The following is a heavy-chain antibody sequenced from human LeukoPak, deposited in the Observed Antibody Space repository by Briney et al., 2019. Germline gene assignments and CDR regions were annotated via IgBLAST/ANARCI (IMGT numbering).Heavy chain of an antibody. CDR2: INPNFGTA. CDR1: GGTFSSYA. D-gene: IGHD5-12*01. Sequence: SVKISCKASGGTFSSYAFSWVRQAPGQGLERMCRINPNFGTANYAQKFQCRVTITADESTSAAYMDLSSLRSEDTAVYYCARITGGYDKLRYYYYYGMVVWGQGTTVTVSS. V-gene: IGHV1-69*13. J-gene: IGHJ6*02. CDR3: ARITGGYDKLRYYYYYGMVV.